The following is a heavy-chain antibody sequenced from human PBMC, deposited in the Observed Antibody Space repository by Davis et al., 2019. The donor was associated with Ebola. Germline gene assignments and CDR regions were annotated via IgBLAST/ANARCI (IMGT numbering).Heavy chain of an antibody. D-gene: IGHD6-19*01. CDR3: AKEGYTSGWYPPPHFDY. CDR1: GFKFSNFV. Sequence: GESLKISCAASGFKFSNFVMTWVRQAPGKGLEWVSSISGSGDSPYYADSVKGRFTISRDNFKSTVYLQMNGLRAEDTAVYYCAKEGYTSGWYPPPHFDYWGQGTLVTVSS. V-gene: IGHV3-23*01. CDR2: ISGSGDSP. J-gene: IGHJ4*02.